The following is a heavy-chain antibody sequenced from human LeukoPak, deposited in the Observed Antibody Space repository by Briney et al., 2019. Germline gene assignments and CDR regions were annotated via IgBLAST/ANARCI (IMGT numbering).Heavy chain of an antibody. CDR3: AKGAGPPWFDP. D-gene: IGHD6-19*01. J-gene: IGHJ5*02. Sequence: SETLSLTCTVSGGSIGSFYWNWIRQPAGKGLEWIGRMSSSGISTYSPSLKSRVTISIDTSRNQFSMNLNSVTAADTAVYYCAKGAGPPWFDPWGQGTLVTVSS. V-gene: IGHV4-4*07. CDR1: GGSIGSFY. CDR2: MSSSGIS.